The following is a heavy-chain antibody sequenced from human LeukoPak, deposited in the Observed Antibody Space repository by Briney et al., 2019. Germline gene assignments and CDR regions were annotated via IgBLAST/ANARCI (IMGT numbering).Heavy chain of an antibody. CDR2: IKQGGSEK. CDR1: GFTFSSYW. CDR3: ARVLGYCSSTSCLYYYYYYMDV. D-gene: IGHD2-2*01. Sequence: GGSLRLSCAASGFTFSSYWMSWVRQAPGKGLEWVANIKQGGSEKYYVDSVKGRFTISRDNAKNSLYLQMNSLRAEDTAVYYCARVLGYCSSTSCLYYYYYYMDVWGKGTTVTVSS. V-gene: IGHV3-7*01. J-gene: IGHJ6*03.